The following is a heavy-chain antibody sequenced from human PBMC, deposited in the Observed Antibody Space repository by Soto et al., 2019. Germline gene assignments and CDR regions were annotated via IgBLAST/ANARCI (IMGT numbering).Heavy chain of an antibody. D-gene: IGHD6-13*01. V-gene: IGHV1-18*01. CDR1: RYTFTSYG. Sequence: ASVKVSCKASRYTFTSYGISWVRQAPGQGLEWMGWISAYNGNTNYAQKLQGRVTMTTDTSTSTAYMELRSLRSDDTAVYYCARDQEQLYYYYYGMDVWGQGTTVTVSS. J-gene: IGHJ6*02. CDR3: ARDQEQLYYYYYGMDV. CDR2: ISAYNGNT.